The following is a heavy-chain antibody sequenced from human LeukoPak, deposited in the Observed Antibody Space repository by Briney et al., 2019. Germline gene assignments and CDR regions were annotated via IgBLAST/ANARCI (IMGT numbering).Heavy chain of an antibody. V-gene: IGHV4-31*03. D-gene: IGHD3-9*01. CDR3: ARVGPLRYFDWHTILGSWFDP. CDR1: GGSISSGGYY. CDR2: IYYSGST. J-gene: IGHJ5*02. Sequence: PSETLSLTCTVSGGSISSGGYYWSWIRQHPGKGLEWIGYIYYSGSTNYNPSLKSRVTISVDTSKNQFSLKLSSVTAADTAVYYCARVGPLRYFDWHTILGSWFDPWGQGTLVTVSS.